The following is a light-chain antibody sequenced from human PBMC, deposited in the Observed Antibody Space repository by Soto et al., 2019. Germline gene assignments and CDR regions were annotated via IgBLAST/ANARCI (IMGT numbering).Light chain of an antibody. Sequence: DIQMTQSPSTLFASVGDRVTIVCRASQSISSWLAWYQQKPGKAPKLLISKASNLDSGVPSRFSGSGSGTEFNLTISSLQPEDFATYYCQQYNSFIWTFGRGTKV. CDR1: QSISSW. CDR2: KAS. CDR3: QQYNSFIWT. V-gene: IGKV1-5*03. J-gene: IGKJ1*01.